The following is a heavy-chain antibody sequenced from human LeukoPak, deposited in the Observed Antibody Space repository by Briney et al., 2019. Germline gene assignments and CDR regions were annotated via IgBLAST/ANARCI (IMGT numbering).Heavy chain of an antibody. CDR3: TRGGSQQWLVDY. Sequence: SVTLSRNCISTGGTNSGHDWRWLRQSAGKGLEWIGRILTCGSNIYNRAPKSRVTMSEDTTNNRFPQKLSSVTAADTADYYCTRGGSQQWLVDYWGQGTLVTVSS. V-gene: IGHV4-4*07. CDR2: ILTCGSN. CDR1: GGTNSGHD. J-gene: IGHJ4*02. D-gene: IGHD6-19*01.